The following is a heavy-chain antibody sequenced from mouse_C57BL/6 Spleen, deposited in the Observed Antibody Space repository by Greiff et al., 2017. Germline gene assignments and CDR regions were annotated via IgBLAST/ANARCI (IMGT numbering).Heavy chain of an antibody. Sequence: EVQLQQSGAELVRPGASVKLSCTASGFNIKDDYMHWVKQRPEQGLEWIGWIDPENGDTEYASKFQGKATITADTSSNTAYLQLSSLTSEDTAVYYGTRDSSGYDAYWGQGTLVTVSA. CDR1: GFNIKDDY. J-gene: IGHJ3*01. CDR3: TRDSSGYDAY. V-gene: IGHV14-4*01. CDR2: IDPENGDT. D-gene: IGHD3-2*02.